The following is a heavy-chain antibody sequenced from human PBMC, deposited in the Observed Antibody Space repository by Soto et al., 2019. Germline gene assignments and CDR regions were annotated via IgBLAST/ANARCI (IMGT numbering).Heavy chain of an antibody. CDR3: ARVLPFIMITFGGVSHFDY. CDR1: GYTFTSYG. CDR2: ISAYNGNT. J-gene: IGHJ4*02. Sequence: QVQLVQSGAEVKKPGASVKVSCKASGYTFTSYGISWVRQAPGQGLEWMGWISAYNGNTNYAQKLQGRVTMTTDTSTSTAYMELRSLRSDDTAVYYCARVLPFIMITFGGVSHFDYWGQGTLVTVSS. V-gene: IGHV1-18*04. D-gene: IGHD3-16*01.